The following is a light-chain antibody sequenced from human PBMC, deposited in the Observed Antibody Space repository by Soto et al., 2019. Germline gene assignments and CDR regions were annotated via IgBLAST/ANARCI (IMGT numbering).Light chain of an antibody. CDR3: ASWDYILSGLV. J-gene: IGLJ2*01. CDR1: SSNIGNNA. V-gene: IGLV1-44*01. Sequence: QPVLTQPPSASGAPGQRVTISCSGSSSNIGNNAVNWYQQFPVTAPKLLIYSNNQRPSGVPARFSGSKSGTSASLAISGLQSDDEADYFCASWDYILSGLVFGGGTKLTVL. CDR2: SNN.